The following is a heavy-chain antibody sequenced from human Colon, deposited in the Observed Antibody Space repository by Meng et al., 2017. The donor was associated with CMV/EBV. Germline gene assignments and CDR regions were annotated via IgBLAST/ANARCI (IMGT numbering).Heavy chain of an antibody. CDR3: ARVQQLPYFDY. D-gene: IGHD6-13*01. CDR1: GYSISSGYY. Sequence: SQTPSLTRTVSGYSISSGYYWGWIRQPPGKGLEWIGSIYHSGSTYYNPSLKSRVTISVDTSKNQFSLKLSSVTAADTAVYYCARVQQLPYFDYWGQGTLVTVSS. CDR2: IYHSGST. V-gene: IGHV4-38-2*02. J-gene: IGHJ4*02.